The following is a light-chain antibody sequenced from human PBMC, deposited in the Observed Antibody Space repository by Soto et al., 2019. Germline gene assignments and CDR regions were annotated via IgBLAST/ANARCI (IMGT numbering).Light chain of an antibody. J-gene: IGKJ4*01. CDR1: QSISSW. V-gene: IGKV1-5*01. CDR2: DAS. Sequence: DIQMTQSPSTLSASVGDRVTITCRASQSISSWLAWYQQKPGKAPKLLIYDASSLESGVPSRFSGSGSGTEFTLTISSLQPDDFATYYCQQCNSYSLTFGGGTKVDIK. CDR3: QQCNSYSLT.